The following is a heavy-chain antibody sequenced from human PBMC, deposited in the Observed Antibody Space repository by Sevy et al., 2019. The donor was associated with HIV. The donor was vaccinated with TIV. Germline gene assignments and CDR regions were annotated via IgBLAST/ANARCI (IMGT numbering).Heavy chain of an antibody. V-gene: IGHV4-59*01. CDR1: GDSISSYF. Sequence: SETLSLTCNVSGDSISSYFWSWFRQPPGKGLEWIGYIYYSGSSEYNPSLRSRVTISIDTSKKYLSMKLTSVTAADTAVYYCARDSAVVRRALVYWGQGTLVTVSS. CDR3: ARDSAVVRRALVY. D-gene: IGHD3-10*01. J-gene: IGHJ4*02. CDR2: IYYSGSS.